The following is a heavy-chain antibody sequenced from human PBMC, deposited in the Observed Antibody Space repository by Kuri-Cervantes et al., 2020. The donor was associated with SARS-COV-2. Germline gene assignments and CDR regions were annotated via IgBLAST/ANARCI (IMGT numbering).Heavy chain of an antibody. V-gene: IGHV4-34*01. D-gene: IGHD2-2*01. J-gene: IGHJ3*02. CDR1: GGPFSGYY. CDR2: INDIGST. Sequence: SETLSLTCTVYGGPFSGYYWSWLRQPPGKGLEWIGEINDIGSTNYNPSLESRVTISVDTSKNQFSLKLSSVTAADTAVYYCASSIVVVPAASREYAFDIWGQGTMVTVSS. CDR3: ASSIVVVPAASREYAFDI.